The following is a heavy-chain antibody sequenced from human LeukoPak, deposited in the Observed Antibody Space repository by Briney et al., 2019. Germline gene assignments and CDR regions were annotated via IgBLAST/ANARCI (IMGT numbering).Heavy chain of an antibody. CDR2: IYTSGST. J-gene: IGHJ4*02. CDR1: GGSISSDNYY. D-gene: IGHD2-21*02. V-gene: IGHV4-61*02. Sequence: SQTLSLTCTVSGGSISSDNYYWSWTRQPAGKGLEWIGRIYTSGSTNYNPSLKSRVTISVDTSKSQFSLRMSSVTAADTAVYHWTRDGVAWVTYLDYSGQGALVTVSS. CDR3: TRDGVAWVTYLDY.